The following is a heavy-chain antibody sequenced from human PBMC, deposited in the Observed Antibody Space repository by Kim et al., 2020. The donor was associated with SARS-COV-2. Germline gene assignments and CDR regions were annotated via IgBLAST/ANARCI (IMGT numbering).Heavy chain of an antibody. CDR2: IYYSGST. J-gene: IGHJ4*02. D-gene: IGHD4-17*01. V-gene: IGHV4-39*01. CDR3: ARRPGENDYDDHGFDY. CDR1: GGSISSSSYY. Sequence: SETLSLTCTVSGGSISSSSYYWGWIRQPPGKGLEWIGSIYYSGSTYYNPSLKSRVTISVDTSKNQFSLKLSSVTAADTAVYYCARRPGENDYDDHGFDYWGQGTLVTVSS.